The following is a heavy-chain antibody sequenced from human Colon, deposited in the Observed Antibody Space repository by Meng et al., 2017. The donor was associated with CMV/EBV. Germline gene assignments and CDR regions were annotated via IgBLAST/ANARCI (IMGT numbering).Heavy chain of an antibody. V-gene: IGHV4-39*07. Sequence: HLHLHGSGPGLGKPSETLSLTCTLSGASISSFSYWNWIRQPPGKGLEWIASVAHSANMYYNTSLQSRVTMSFDTSKNQFSLRLYSVTAADTAVYYCARGQDSAKVHHWGQGSLVTVSS. J-gene: IGHJ1*01. D-gene: IGHD1-26*01. CDR1: GASISSFSY. CDR2: VAHSANM. CDR3: ARGQDSAKVHH.